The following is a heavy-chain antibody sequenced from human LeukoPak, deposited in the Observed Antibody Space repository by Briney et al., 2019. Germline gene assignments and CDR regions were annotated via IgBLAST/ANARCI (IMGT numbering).Heavy chain of an antibody. CDR2: MNTDGSTT. V-gene: IGHV3-74*01. D-gene: IGHD3-10*01. J-gene: IGHJ4*02. CDR3: GRDNTGSVDY. CDR1: GFTFSSYW. Sequence: GGSLRLSCAASGFTFSSYWMIWVRQAPGKGLVYVSHMNTDGSTTNYVDSVKGRFTLSRDNAKNTLYLQMDSLRAEDTAVYYCGRDNTGSVDYWGQGTLVTVSS.